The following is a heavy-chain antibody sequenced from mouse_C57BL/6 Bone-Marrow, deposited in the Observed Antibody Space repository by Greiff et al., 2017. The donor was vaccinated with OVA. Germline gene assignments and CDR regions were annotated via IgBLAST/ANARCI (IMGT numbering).Heavy chain of an antibody. Sequence: VKLQQPGAELVRPGSSVKLSCKASGYTFTSYWMDWVKQRPGQGLEWIGNIYPSDSETHYNQKFKDKATLTVDKSSSTAYMQLSSLTSEDSAVYYCARGGISYWYFDVWGTGTTVTVSS. J-gene: IGHJ1*03. CDR2: IYPSDSET. CDR1: GYTFTSYW. V-gene: IGHV1-61*01. CDR3: ARGGISYWYFDV.